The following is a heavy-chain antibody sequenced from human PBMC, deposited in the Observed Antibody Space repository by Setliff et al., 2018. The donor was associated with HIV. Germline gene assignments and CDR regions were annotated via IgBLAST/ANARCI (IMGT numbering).Heavy chain of an antibody. D-gene: IGHD3-22*01. CDR1: GGSLTGYF. J-gene: IGHJ3*02. V-gene: IGHV4-34*01. Sequence: PSETLSLTCAVYGGSLTGYFWTWIRQSPGKGLEWVGQVNRDGGAHYNPSLRSRVTISVDTSKNQFSLKLTSMTAADTAVYYCARQGAGYYYDSSEYYTGNGFDMWGQGTMVTVSS. CDR2: VNRDGGA. CDR3: ARQGAGYYYDSSEYYTGNGFDM.